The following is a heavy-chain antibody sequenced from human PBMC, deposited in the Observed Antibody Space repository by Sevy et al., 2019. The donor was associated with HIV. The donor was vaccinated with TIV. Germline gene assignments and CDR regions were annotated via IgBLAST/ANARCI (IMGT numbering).Heavy chain of an antibody. V-gene: IGHV3-7*03. Sequence: GGSLRLSCEASGFSFSDYWMTWVRQAQGKGLEWVANMRQDGRETYYVDSVKGRFTVSRDNAKNSLWLQMNSLRAEDTAVYYCARGIFGSGSRLGLGYWGQGTLVTVSS. D-gene: IGHD3-10*01. CDR2: MRQDGRET. CDR3: ARGIFGSGSRLGLGY. CDR1: GFSFSDYW. J-gene: IGHJ4*02.